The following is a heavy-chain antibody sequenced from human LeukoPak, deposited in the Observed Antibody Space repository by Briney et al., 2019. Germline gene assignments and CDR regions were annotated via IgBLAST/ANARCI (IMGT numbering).Heavy chain of an antibody. CDR1: GYTFTDYY. D-gene: IGHD3-22*01. J-gene: IGHJ4*02. CDR2: INPNSGGT. CDR3: ARGLYYYDSSGYYSLQDY. Sequence: ASVKVSCKPSGYTFTDYYLHWVRQAPGQGLEWMGWINPNSGGTNYAQKFRGRVTMTRDTSISTVYMELRRLRSDDTAVYYCARGLYYYDSSGYYSLQDYWGQGTLVTVSS. V-gene: IGHV1-2*02.